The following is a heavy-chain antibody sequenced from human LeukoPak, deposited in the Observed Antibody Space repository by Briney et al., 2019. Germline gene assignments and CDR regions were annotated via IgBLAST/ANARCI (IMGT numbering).Heavy chain of an antibody. Sequence: PSETLSLTCTVSGGSISTYFWSWIRQPPGKGVEWIGYIYYSGRTNYNPSLKSRVTISVDTSQNQFSLWLSSVTAADTPVYYCARCPQGAAQGSVFDYWGQGTLVTVSS. D-gene: IGHD2-15*01. J-gene: IGHJ4*02. CDR2: IYYSGRT. CDR1: GGSISTYF. CDR3: ARCPQGAAQGSVFDY. V-gene: IGHV4-59*08.